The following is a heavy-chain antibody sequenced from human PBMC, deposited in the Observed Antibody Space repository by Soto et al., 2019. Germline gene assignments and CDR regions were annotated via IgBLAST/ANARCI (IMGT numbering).Heavy chain of an antibody. CDR1: GGSFSGYY. CDR2: INHSGST. J-gene: IGHJ4*02. Sequence: TSETLSLTCAVYGGSFSGYYWSWIRQPPGKGLEWIGEINHSGSTNYNPSLKSRVTISVDTSKNQFSLKLSSVTAADTAVYYCARESAVAGSYYFDYWGQGTLVTVSS. V-gene: IGHV4-34*01. CDR3: ARESAVAGSYYFDY. D-gene: IGHD6-19*01.